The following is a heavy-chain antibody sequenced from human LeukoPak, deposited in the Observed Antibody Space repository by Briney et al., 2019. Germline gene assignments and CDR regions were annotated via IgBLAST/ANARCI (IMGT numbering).Heavy chain of an antibody. J-gene: IGHJ4*02. D-gene: IGHD2-2*01. V-gene: IGHV3-49*04. CDR3: TRNGVNYANDY. Sequence: PGGSLRLSCTASGFTFGDYAMSWVRQAPGKGLEWVGSIRSKTYGGTTEYAASVKGRFTISRDDSKSIAYLQMDSLKTEDTAVYYCTRNGVNYANDYWGQGTLVTVSS. CDR1: GFTFGDYA. CDR2: IRSKTYGGTT.